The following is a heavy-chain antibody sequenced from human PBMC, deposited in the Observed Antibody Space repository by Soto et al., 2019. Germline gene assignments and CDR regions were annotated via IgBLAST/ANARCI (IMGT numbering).Heavy chain of an antibody. V-gene: IGHV3-9*01. CDR3: AKDRPFRGSALQFFDK. D-gene: IGHD4-4*01. CDR2: VTWKSAFT. J-gene: IGHJ4*02. Sequence: GGSLRLSCAGSGFIFDEYAMHWVRQVPGKGLEWVSSVTWKSAFTDYADSVKGRFTISRDNAKNSLYLQMNNLRREDTALYYCAKDRPFRGSALQFFDKWGQGTLVTVSS. CDR1: GFIFDEYA.